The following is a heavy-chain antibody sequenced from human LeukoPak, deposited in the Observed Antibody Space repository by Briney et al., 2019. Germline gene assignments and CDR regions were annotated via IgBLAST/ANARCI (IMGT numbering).Heavy chain of an antibody. CDR1: GGSISSGGYY. CDR2: IYYSGST. V-gene: IGHV4-31*03. Sequence: TLSLTCTVSGGSISSGGYYWSWIRQHPGKGLEWIGYIYYSGSTYYNPSLKSRVTISVDTSKNQFSLKLSSVTAADTAVYYCARVSRDGYNPLFDYWGQGTLVTVSS. D-gene: IGHD5-12*01. CDR3: ARVSRDGYNPLFDY. J-gene: IGHJ4*02.